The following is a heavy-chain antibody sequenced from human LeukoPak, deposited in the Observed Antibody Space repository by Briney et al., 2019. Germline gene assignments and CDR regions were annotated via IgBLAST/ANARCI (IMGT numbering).Heavy chain of an antibody. D-gene: IGHD6-13*01. CDR1: GSTFTGYD. CDR2: INPNSGNT. Sequence: ASVKVSCKASGSTFTGYDINWVRQATGHGGKWLGGINPNSGNTGYAQKFQGRVTITRDRSTSTAYLELSRLRSEDTAVYYCAAERYSDSCCWFDPWGQGTLITVSS. J-gene: IGHJ5*02. CDR3: AAERYSDSCCWFDP. V-gene: IGHV1-8*01.